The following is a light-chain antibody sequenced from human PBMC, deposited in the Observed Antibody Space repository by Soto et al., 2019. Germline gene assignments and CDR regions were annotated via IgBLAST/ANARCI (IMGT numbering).Light chain of an antibody. J-gene: IGKJ3*01. V-gene: IGKV1-5*01. CDR2: DAS. CDR1: QSISSW. Sequence: DIQMTQSPSTLSASVGDRVTITCRASQSISSWLAWYQQKPGKAPKLLIYDASSLDSGVPSRFSGSGSGTEFTLTISSLQPDDFATYYCQQYNSYSLFGPGTKVDIK. CDR3: QQYNSYSL.